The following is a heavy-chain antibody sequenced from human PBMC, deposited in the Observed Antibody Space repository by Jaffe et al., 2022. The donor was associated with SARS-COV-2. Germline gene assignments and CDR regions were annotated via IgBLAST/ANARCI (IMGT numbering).Heavy chain of an antibody. CDR2: ISGTGGAT. D-gene: IGHD3-9*01. V-gene: IGHV3-23*01. CDR3: AKDRYDVLTGGFGDY. J-gene: IGHJ4*02. Sequence: EVQVLQSGGGLVQPGGSLRLSCAASGFTFKNYVMTWVRQAPGKGLEWVSAISGTGGATYYADSVKGRFAISRDNSRNTVYLQMNSLRADDSAVYYCAKDRYDVLTGGFGDYWGQGSLVIVSS. CDR1: GFTFKNYV.